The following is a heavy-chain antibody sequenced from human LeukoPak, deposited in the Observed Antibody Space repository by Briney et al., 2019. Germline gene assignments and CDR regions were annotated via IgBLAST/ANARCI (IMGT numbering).Heavy chain of an antibody. J-gene: IGHJ5*02. CDR2: ISAYTGST. V-gene: IGHV1-18*01. CDR3: ARPEYSSSGNWFDP. CDR1: GYTFTSYG. Sequence: ASVKVSCKASGYTFTSYGISWVRQAPGQGLEWMGWISAYTGSTNCAQILQGRVTMTTDTSTSTAYMELRSLRSDDTAVYYCARPEYSSSGNWFDPWGQGTLVTVSS. D-gene: IGHD6-6*01.